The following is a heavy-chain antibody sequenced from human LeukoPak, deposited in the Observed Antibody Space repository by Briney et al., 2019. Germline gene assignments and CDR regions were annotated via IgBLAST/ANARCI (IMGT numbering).Heavy chain of an antibody. V-gene: IGHV4-30-4*01. CDR3: ARDTRNSGGRPFPDDY. J-gene: IGHJ4*02. Sequence: SETLSLTCTVSGGSISSGDYYWSWIRQPPGKGLEWIGYIYYSGSTYYNPSLKSRVTISVDTSKNQFSLKLSSMTAADTAVYYCARDTRNSGGRPFPDDYWGQGTLVTVSS. D-gene: IGHD2-15*01. CDR2: IYYSGST. CDR1: GGSISSGDYY.